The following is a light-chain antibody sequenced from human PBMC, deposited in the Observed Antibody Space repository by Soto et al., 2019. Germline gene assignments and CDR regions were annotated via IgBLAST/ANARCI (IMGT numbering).Light chain of an antibody. CDR3: HQYNSYSPSWT. J-gene: IGKJ1*01. V-gene: IGKV1-5*03. CDR1: QSISSW. CDR2: KAS. Sequence: DIQMTQSPSTLSASVGDRVTITCRASQSISSWLAWYRQKPGKAPKLLIYKASSLESGVPSGFSGSGSGTEFTLTISSLQPDDFATYYCHQYNSYSPSWTFGQGTKVEIK.